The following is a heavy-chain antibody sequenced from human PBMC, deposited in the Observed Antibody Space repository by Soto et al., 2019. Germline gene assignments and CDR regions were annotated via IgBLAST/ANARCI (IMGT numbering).Heavy chain of an antibody. D-gene: IGHD3-3*01. V-gene: IGHV1-24*01. CDR2: FDPEDGET. CDR1: GYTLTELS. CDR3: ATVLRFLEWPRRLDY. J-gene: IGHJ4*02. Sequence: ASVKVSCKVSGYTLTELSMHWVRQAPGKGLEWMGGFDPEDGETIYAQKFQGRVTMTEDTSTDTAYMELSSLRSEDTAVYYCATVLRFLEWPRRLDYWGQGTLVTVSS.